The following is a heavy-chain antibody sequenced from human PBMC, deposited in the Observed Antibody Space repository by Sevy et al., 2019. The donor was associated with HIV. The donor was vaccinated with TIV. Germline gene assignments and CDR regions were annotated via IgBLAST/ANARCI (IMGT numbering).Heavy chain of an antibody. Sequence: GGSLRLSCAASGFSFSSYAMSWVRQTPGKGLQWVSVISGSGGSTYYADSVKGRFTIFRDNSRNTVYLQMNSLRAEDTAVYYCATESIEGNYYDSSGFYDFYYYGMDVWGQGTTVTVSS. D-gene: IGHD3-22*01. CDR3: ATESIEGNYYDSSGFYDFYYYGMDV. V-gene: IGHV3-23*01. J-gene: IGHJ6*02. CDR1: GFSFSSYA. CDR2: ISGSGGST.